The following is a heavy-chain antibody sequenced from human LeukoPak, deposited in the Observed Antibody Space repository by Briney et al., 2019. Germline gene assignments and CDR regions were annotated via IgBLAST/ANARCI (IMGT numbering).Heavy chain of an antibody. D-gene: IGHD3-22*01. V-gene: IGHV3-48*03. CDR2: ISSSGSII. Sequence: GGSLRLSCAASGFTFSSYEMNWVRQAPGKGLEWVSYISSSGSIIYYADSVKGRFTISRDNSKNTLYLQMNSLRAEDTAVYYCASNQYYYDSSGYYPRGIWGQGTMVTVSS. CDR1: GFTFSSYE. J-gene: IGHJ3*02. CDR3: ASNQYYYDSSGYYPRGI.